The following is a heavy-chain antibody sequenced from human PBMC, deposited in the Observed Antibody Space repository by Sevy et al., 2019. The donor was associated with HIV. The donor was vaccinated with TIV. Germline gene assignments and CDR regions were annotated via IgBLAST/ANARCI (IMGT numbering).Heavy chain of an antibody. CDR2: ISSNGGST. CDR1: GFTFSSYA. J-gene: IGHJ3*02. CDR3: VKGAYSDGDKDYDAFDI. V-gene: IGHV3-64D*06. D-gene: IGHD5-18*01. Sequence: GGSLRLSCSASGFTFSSYAMHWVRQAPGKGLEYVSAISSNGGSTYYADSVKGRFTISRDNSKNTLYLQMSSLRAEDTAVYYCVKGAYSDGDKDYDAFDIWGQGTMVTVSS.